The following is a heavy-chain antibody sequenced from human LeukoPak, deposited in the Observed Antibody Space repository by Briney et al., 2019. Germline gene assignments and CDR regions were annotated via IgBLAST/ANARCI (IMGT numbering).Heavy chain of an antibody. CDR2: ISGYGDTT. CDR3: ARDRGPFVAIDNNWFDP. V-gene: IGHV3-23*01. J-gene: IGHJ5*02. Sequence: GGSLRLSCAASGFKFNIFAMSWVRQAPGKGLEWVSSISGYGDTTYYADSVKGRFTLSRDNSKGTLDLQMFSLRAEDTAVYYCARDRGPFVAIDNNWFDPSGQGTLVTVSS. D-gene: IGHD3-3*02. CDR1: GFKFNIFA.